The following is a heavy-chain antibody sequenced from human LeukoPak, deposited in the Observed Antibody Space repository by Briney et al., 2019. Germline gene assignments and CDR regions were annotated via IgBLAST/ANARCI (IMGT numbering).Heavy chain of an antibody. CDR3: AKSMGATLFDY. J-gene: IGHJ4*02. CDR1: GFTFSSYA. Sequence: GGSLRLSCAASGFTFSSYAMSWVRQAPGKGLEWVSGISGRGGRTYYADSVKGRFTISRDNSKNTLYLQMNSLRAADTAVYYCAKSMGATLFDYWGQGTLVTVSS. V-gene: IGHV3-23*01. CDR2: ISGRGGRT. D-gene: IGHD1-26*01.